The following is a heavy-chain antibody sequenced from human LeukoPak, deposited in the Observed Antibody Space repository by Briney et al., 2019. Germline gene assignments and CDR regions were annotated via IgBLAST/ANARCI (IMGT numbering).Heavy chain of an antibody. J-gene: IGHJ6*02. Sequence: GGSLRLSCAASGFTFSSYWMSWVRQAPGKGLEWVANIKQDGSEKYYVDSVKGRFTISRDNAKNSLYLQMNSLRAEDTAVYYCARESYYDFWSGYLGYYGMDVWGQGTTVTVSS. D-gene: IGHD3-3*01. V-gene: IGHV3-7*01. CDR3: ARESYYDFWSGYLGYYGMDV. CDR2: IKQDGSEK. CDR1: GFTFSSYW.